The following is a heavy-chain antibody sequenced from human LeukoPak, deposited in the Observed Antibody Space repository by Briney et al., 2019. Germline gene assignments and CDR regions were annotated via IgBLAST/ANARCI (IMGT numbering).Heavy chain of an antibody. D-gene: IGHD1-7*01. CDR3: ASSITGTTVDY. J-gene: IGHJ4*02. CDR2: IYHSGST. V-gene: IGHV4-59*12. CDR1: GGSISSYY. Sequence: PSETLSLTCTVSGGSISSYYWSWIRQPPGKGLEWIGYIYHSGSTYYNPSLKSRVTISVDRSKNQFSLKLSSVTAADTAVYYCASSITGTTVDYWGQGTLVTVSS.